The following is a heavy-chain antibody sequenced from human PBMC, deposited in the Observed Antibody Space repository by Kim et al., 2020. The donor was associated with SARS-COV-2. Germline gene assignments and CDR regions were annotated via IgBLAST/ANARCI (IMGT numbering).Heavy chain of an antibody. CDR3: TRDRNTAMGLFDY. J-gene: IGHJ4*02. V-gene: IGHV3-49*02. Sequence: YAASVKGRLTISRDDSKSIAYLQMNTLKTEDTAVYYCTRDRNTAMGLFDYWGQGTLVTVSS. D-gene: IGHD5-18*01.